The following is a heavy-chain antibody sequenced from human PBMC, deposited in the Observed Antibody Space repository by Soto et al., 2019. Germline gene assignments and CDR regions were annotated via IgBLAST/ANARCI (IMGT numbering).Heavy chain of an antibody. CDR2: IYHSGST. CDR3: ARASTTVTTLDY. Sequence: SETLSLTCAVSGGSISSGGYSWSWIRQPPGKGLEWIGYIYHSGSTYYNPSLKSRVTISVDRSKNQFSLKLSSVTAADTTVYYCARASTTVTTLDYWGQGTLVTVSS. V-gene: IGHV4-30-2*01. CDR1: GGSISSGGYS. J-gene: IGHJ4*02. D-gene: IGHD4-17*01.